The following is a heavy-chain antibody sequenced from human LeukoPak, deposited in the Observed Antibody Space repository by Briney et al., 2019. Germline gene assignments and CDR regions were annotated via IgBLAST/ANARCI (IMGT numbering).Heavy chain of an antibody. CDR2: ISSSSSYI. Sequence: GGPLRLSCAASGFTFSSYSMNWVRQAPGKGLEWVSSISSSSSYIYYADSVKGRFTISRDNAKNSLYLQMNSLRADDTAVYYCARDSASRGALTDYWGQGTLVTVSS. CDR1: GFTFSSYS. V-gene: IGHV3-21*01. D-gene: IGHD3-10*01. CDR3: ARDSASRGALTDY. J-gene: IGHJ4*02.